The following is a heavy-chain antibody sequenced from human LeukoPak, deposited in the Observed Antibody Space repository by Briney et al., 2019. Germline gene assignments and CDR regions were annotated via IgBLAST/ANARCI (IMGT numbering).Heavy chain of an antibody. CDR2: IYYSGIT. CDR3: AREVVYCSSTSCSSHFDY. D-gene: IGHD2-2*01. CDR1: GGSISSYY. J-gene: IGHJ4*02. V-gene: IGHV4-59*01. Sequence: SETLSLTCTVSGGSISSYYWSWIRQPPGKGLEWIGYIYYSGITNYNPSLKSRVTISVDTSKNQFSLKLSSVTAADTAVYYCAREVVYCSSTSCSSHFDYWGQGTLVTVSS.